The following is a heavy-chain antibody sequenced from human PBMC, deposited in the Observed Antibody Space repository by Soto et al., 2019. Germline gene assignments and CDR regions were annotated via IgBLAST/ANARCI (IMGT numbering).Heavy chain of an antibody. CDR1: GDSISSRDYY. J-gene: IGHJ4*02. CDR2: VYYSGST. Sequence: QVQLLESGPGLVKPSQTLSLTCTVSGDSISSRDYYWTWIRQSPEKGLEWIGYVYYSGSTYYNPSLQSRVTISVDTSKNQFSLNLRSVTAADTAVYYCARGTGVDGSHYLDYWGQGTLVTVSS. D-gene: IGHD1-26*01. CDR3: ARGTGVDGSHYLDY. V-gene: IGHV4-30-4*01.